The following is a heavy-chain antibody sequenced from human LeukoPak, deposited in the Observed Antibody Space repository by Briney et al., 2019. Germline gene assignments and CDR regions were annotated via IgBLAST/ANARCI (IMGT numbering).Heavy chain of an antibody. V-gene: IGHV3-66*01. D-gene: IGHD6-19*01. CDR2: IYTGGST. CDR3: ARDRGNGWYGDLAY. Sequence: GGSLRLSCAASGFTVRSNYMSWVRQAPGKGLEWVSVIYTGGSTDYADSVKGRFTISTDNSKNTLSLQMNSLSADDTAMYYCARDRGNGWYGDLAYWGQGTLVTVSS. J-gene: IGHJ4*02. CDR1: GFTVRSNY.